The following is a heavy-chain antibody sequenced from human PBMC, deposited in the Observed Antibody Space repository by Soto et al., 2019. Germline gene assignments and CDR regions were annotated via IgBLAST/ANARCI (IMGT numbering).Heavy chain of an antibody. V-gene: IGHV3-30-3*01. J-gene: IGHJ4*02. CDR2: ISYDGSNK. CDR1: GFTFSSYA. D-gene: IGHD6-19*01. CDR3: ARAPGGIAVAGFFDY. Sequence: QVQLVESGGGVVQPGRSLRLSCAASGFTFSSYAMHWVRQAPGKGLEWVAVISYDGSNKYYADSVKGRFTISRDNSKNTLYLQMNSLRAEDTAVYYCARAPGGIAVAGFFDYWGQGTLVTVSS.